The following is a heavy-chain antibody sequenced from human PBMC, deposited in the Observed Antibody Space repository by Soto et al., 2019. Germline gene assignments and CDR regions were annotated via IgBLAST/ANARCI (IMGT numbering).Heavy chain of an antibody. CDR2: IYYSGST. CDR1: GGSISSYY. V-gene: IGHV4-59*08. Sequence: PSETLSLTCTVSGGSISSYYWSWIRQPPGKGLEWIGYIYYSGSTNYNPSLKSRVTISVDTSKNQFSLKLSSVTAADTAVYYCARRKGYGDFDYWGQGTLVTVSS. CDR3: ARRKGYGDFDY. D-gene: IGHD5-12*01. J-gene: IGHJ4*02.